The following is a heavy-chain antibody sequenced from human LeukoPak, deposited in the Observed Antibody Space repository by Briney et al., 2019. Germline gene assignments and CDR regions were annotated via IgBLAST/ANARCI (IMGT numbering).Heavy chain of an antibody. D-gene: IGHD6-19*01. V-gene: IGHV1-46*01. CDR2: INPSGGST. Sequence: ASVKVSCKASGYTFTSYYMHWVRQAPGQGLEWMGIINPSGGSTGYAQKFQGRVTMTRDTSTSTVYMELSSLRSEDTAVYYCARDPPTGYSSGWYFDYWGQGTLVTVSS. CDR1: GYTFTSYY. J-gene: IGHJ4*02. CDR3: ARDPPTGYSSGWYFDY.